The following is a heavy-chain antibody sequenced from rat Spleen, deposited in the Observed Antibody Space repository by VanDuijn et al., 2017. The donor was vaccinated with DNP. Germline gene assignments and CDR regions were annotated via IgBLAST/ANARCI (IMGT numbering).Heavy chain of an antibody. J-gene: IGHJ3*01. Sequence: EVQLVESGGGLVQPGRSLTLSCAASGFTFSNYDMAWVRQAPTKGLEWVASITNSGGSTYYRDSVKGRFSISRDNAKGTLYLQMDSLRSEDTATYYCTSGLYWGQGTLVTVSS. CDR1: GFTFSNYD. CDR2: ITNSGGST. V-gene: IGHV5-27*01. D-gene: IGHD1-7*01. CDR3: TSGLY.